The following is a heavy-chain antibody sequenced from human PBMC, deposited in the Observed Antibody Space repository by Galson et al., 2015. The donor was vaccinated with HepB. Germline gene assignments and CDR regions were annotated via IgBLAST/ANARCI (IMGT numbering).Heavy chain of an antibody. J-gene: IGHJ4*02. V-gene: IGHV3-30*03. CDR1: GFTFSTCG. CDR3: ATEGDVGSHGFFEH. D-gene: IGHD1-26*01. Sequence: SLRLSCAASGFTFSTCGMHWVRQAPGKGLERVAFISSVGSSEYFADSVKGRFTISRDNSHNTLHLHMNSLRTEDTAIYYCATEGDVGSHGFFEHWAQGTVVTVSS. CDR2: ISSVGSSE.